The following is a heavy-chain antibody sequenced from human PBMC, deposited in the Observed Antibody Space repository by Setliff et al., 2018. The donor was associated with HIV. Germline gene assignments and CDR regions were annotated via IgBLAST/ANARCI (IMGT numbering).Heavy chain of an antibody. J-gene: IGHJ6*03. CDR1: GFRFSDYT. Sequence: GGSLRLSCAPSGFRFSDYTMTWVRQAPGKGLECVSGISGSGDTIYYADSVKGRFTISRDNSKNTLYLQMNSLRAEDTAVYFCAKNDHLYYMDVWGKGTTVTVSS. CDR3: AKNDHLYYMDV. CDR2: ISGSGDTI. V-gene: IGHV3-23*01.